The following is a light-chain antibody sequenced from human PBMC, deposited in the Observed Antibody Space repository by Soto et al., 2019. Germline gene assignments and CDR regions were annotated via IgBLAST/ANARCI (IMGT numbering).Light chain of an antibody. CDR1: QSVSSN. V-gene: IGKV3-15*01. Sequence: EIVLTQYTGTLSLSPGERATLSCRASQSVSSNLAWYQQKPGQAPRLLIYGASTRATGIPARFSGSGSGTEFTLTISSLQSEDFAVYYCQQYNNWPLTFGQGTRLAI. J-gene: IGKJ5*01. CDR3: QQYNNWPLT. CDR2: GAS.